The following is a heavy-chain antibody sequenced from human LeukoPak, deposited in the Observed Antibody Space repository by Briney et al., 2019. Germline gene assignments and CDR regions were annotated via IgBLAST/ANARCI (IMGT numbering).Heavy chain of an antibody. CDR2: IYYSGST. CDR3: ARGTYYYDSSGYH. CDR1: GGSISSYY. Sequence: SETLSLTCTVSGGSISSYYWSWIRQPPGKGLEWIGYIYYSGSTNYNPSLKSRVTISVDTSKNQFSLKLSSVTAADTAVYYCARGTYYYDSSGYHWGQRTLVTVSP. D-gene: IGHD3-22*01. V-gene: IGHV4-59*01. J-gene: IGHJ5*02.